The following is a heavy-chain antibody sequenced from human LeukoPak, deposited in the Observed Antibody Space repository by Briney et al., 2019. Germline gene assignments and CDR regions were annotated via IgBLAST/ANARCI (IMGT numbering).Heavy chain of an antibody. D-gene: IGHD3-10*01. CDR1: GFTFSSYW. CDR2: INSDGSST. J-gene: IGHJ2*01. Sequence: GGSLRLSCAASGFTFSSYWMHWVRQAPGKGLVWVSRINSDGSSTGYADSVKGRFTISRDNAKNTLYLQMNSLRAEDTAVYYCARRGGLSYWYFDLWGRGTLVTVSS. V-gene: IGHV3-74*01. CDR3: ARRGGLSYWYFDL.